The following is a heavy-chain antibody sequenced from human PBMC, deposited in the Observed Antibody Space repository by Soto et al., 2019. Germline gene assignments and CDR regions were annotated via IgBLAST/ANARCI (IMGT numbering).Heavy chain of an antibody. D-gene: IGHD5-12*01. J-gene: IGHJ4*02. Sequence: ETLSLTCTVSGGSINSYYWSWIRQPPGKGLEWIGYIYYSGSTNYNPSLKSRVTISLDRSKNQFSLKLSSVTAADTAVYYCTRTKTGYAFDYWGQGTLVTVSS. CDR2: IYYSGST. V-gene: IGHV4-59*01. CDR3: TRTKTGYAFDY. CDR1: GGSINSYY.